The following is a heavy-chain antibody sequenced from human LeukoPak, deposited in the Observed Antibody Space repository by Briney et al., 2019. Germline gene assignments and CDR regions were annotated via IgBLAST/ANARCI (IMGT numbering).Heavy chain of an antibody. J-gene: IGHJ5*02. CDR2: IHTSWTT. V-gene: IGHV4-4*07. Sequence: PSETLSPTCTVSGDSMSSYYWNFIRQPAGKGPEWIGRIHTSWTTYYNPSLKSRITMSVDTSRNQFSLRLTSVTAADTAVYYCARGDYYDGGGRNWFDPWGQGTLVTVSS. D-gene: IGHD3-16*01. CDR1: GDSMSSYY. CDR3: ARGDYYDGGGRNWFDP.